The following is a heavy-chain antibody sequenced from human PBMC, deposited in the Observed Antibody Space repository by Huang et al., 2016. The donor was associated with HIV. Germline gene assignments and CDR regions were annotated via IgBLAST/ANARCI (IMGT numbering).Heavy chain of an antibody. Sequence: QVQLVESGGGVVQPGRSLRLSCAASGFTFSSYGRPGVRQAPGKGLEWVAVIWYDGSNKYYADSVKGRFTISRDNSKNTLYLQMNSLKTEDTAVYYCALKGDSSGWEYFRHWGQGTLVTVSS. V-gene: IGHV3-33*08. J-gene: IGHJ1*01. CDR1: GFTFSSYG. D-gene: IGHD6-19*01. CDR2: IWYDGSNK. CDR3: ALKGDSSGWEYFRH.